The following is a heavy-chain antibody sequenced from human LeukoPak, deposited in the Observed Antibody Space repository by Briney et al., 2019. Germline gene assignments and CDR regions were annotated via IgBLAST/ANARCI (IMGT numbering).Heavy chain of an antibody. V-gene: IGHV1-2*02. CDR1: GYTFTTYF. CDR2: ISPNSGGT. Sequence: RASVKVSCKTSGYTFTTYFIHWVRQAPGQGLEWMGWISPNSGGTHYAEKFQGRVTMTRDTSISTAYMELSRLRSDDTAVYFCARPKLHLGVLSIIMDYWGQGALVTVSS. J-gene: IGHJ4*02. D-gene: IGHD3-16*02. CDR3: ARPKLHLGVLSIIMDY.